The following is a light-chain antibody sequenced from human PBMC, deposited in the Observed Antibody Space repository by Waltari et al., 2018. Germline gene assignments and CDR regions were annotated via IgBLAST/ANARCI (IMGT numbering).Light chain of an antibody. CDR2: AAS. CDR3: QQSHSPPFT. V-gene: IGKV1-39*01. CDR1: QSVTTS. J-gene: IGKJ3*01. Sequence: DIQMTQSPASLAASLGDRVTITCRTSQSVTTSLNWYQQKSGEPPTLLFSAASSFQSGVPSRFSGSGSGTDFTLTITHLQPEDVATYFCQQSHSPPFTFGPGTKV.